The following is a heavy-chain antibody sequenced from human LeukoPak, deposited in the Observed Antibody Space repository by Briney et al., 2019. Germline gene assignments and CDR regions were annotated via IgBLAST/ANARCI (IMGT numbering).Heavy chain of an antibody. CDR2: ISGDGGST. V-gene: IGHV3-43*02. CDR1: GFTFDDYA. D-gene: IGHD3-22*01. J-gene: IGHJ4*02. CDR3: AKDRDSSGYYPPYYFDY. Sequence: PGGSLRLSCAASGFTFDDYAMHWVRQAPGKGLEWASLISGDGGSTYYADSVKGRFTISRDNSKNSLYLQMNSLRTEDTALYYCAKDRDSSGYYPPYYFDYWGQGTLVTVSS.